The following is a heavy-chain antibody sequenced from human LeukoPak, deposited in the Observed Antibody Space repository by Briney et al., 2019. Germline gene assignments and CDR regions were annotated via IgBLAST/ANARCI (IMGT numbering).Heavy chain of an antibody. J-gene: IGHJ4*02. Sequence: SETLSLTCTVSGGSISSHYWSWIRQPPGKGLEWIGYIYYSGSTNYNPSLKSRVTISVDTSKNQFSLKLSSVTAADTAVYYCASTLGGYSYGYELGYWGQGTLVTVSS. V-gene: IGHV4-59*11. CDR3: ASTLGGYSYGYELGY. CDR2: IYYSGST. D-gene: IGHD5-18*01. CDR1: GGSISSHY.